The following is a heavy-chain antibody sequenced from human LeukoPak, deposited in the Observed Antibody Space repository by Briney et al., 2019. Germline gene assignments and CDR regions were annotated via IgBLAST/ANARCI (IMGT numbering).Heavy chain of an antibody. V-gene: IGHV3-21*01. CDR1: GFTFSSFS. CDR2: ISPSSGYI. J-gene: IGHJ4*02. Sequence: GGSLRLSCAASGFTFSSFSMHWVRQAPGKGLEWVSSISPSSGYISYADSVKGRSTISRDIAKNSLYLQMNSLRAEDTAVYYCAKLYSGSFDYWGQGTLVTVSS. CDR3: AKLYSGSFDY. D-gene: IGHD1-26*01.